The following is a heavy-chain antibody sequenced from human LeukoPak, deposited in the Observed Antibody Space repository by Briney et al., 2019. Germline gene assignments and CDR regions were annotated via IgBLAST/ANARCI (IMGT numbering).Heavy chain of an antibody. Sequence: PSETLSLTCTVSGGSISSGDYYWSWIRQPPGKGLEWIGYIYYSGSTYYNPSLKSRVTISVDTSKNQFSLKLSSVTAADTAVYHCARSYWSGYSWYYFDYWGQGTLVTVSS. CDR3: ARSYWSGYSWYYFDY. CDR2: IYYSGST. CDR1: GGSISSGDYY. J-gene: IGHJ4*02. D-gene: IGHD3-3*01. V-gene: IGHV4-30-4*01.